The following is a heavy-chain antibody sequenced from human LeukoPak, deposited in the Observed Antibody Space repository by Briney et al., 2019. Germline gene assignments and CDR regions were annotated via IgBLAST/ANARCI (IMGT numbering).Heavy chain of an antibody. D-gene: IGHD3-10*01. Sequence: NPSETLSLTCTVSGGSISSSSYYWGWIRQPPGKGLEWIGSIYYSGSTYYNPSLKSRVTISVDTSKNQFSLKLSSVTAADTAVYYCARAPRGGLDYWGQGTLVTVSS. J-gene: IGHJ4*02. CDR3: ARAPRGGLDY. CDR1: GGSISSSSYY. CDR2: IYYSGST. V-gene: IGHV4-39*07.